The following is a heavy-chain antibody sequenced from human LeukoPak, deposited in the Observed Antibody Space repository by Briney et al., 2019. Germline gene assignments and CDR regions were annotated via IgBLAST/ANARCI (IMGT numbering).Heavy chain of an antibody. V-gene: IGHV3-49*04. Sequence: GGSLRLSCTASIFTFGDYDISWVRQAPGKGLEWVGFIRSKAYGGTIEYAASVKGRFTISRDDSKSIAYLQMNSLKTEDTAVYYCSCSGSYFGPSDYWGQGTLVTVSS. D-gene: IGHD1-26*01. CDR2: IRSKAYGGTI. CDR1: IFTFGDYD. J-gene: IGHJ4*02. CDR3: SCSGSYFGPSDY.